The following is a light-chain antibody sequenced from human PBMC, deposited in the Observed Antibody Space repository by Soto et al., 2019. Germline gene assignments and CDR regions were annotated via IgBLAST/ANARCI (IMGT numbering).Light chain of an antibody. V-gene: IGLV2-23*01. CDR1: SSDIGSYNL. J-gene: IGLJ2*01. CDR2: EAY. Sequence: QSVLTQPASVSGSPGQSITISCTGSSSDIGSYNLVSWYQKEPGKAPKLVIYEAYKRPSGVSARFSGSKSGNTASLTISGLQAEDEADYYCSSYAGRRTYVVFGGGTQLTVL. CDR3: SSYAGRRTYVV.